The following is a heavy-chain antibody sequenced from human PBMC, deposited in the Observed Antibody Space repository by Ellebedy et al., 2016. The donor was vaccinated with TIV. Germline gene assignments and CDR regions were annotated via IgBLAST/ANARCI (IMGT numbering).Heavy chain of an antibody. V-gene: IGHV3-23*01. CDR3: AKDRTSGDGYWVFDN. CDR1: GFTFSPYA. CDR2: IIGSGSK. D-gene: IGHD5-18*01. Sequence: PGGSLRLSCAASGFTFSPYAMSWVRPAPGKGLEWVSGIIGSGSKKYADSVKGSFTISRDDSKRTVDLQMNSLRAEDTAVYFCAKDRTSGDGYWVFDNWGQGTLVSVSS. J-gene: IGHJ4*02.